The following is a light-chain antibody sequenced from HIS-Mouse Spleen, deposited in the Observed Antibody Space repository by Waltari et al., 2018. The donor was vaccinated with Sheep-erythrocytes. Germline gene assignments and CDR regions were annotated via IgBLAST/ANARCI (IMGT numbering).Light chain of an antibody. CDR1: QDISNY. J-gene: IGKJ2*01. Sequence: DIQMTQSPSSLSASVGDRVTITCQASQDISNYLHWYQQKPGKAPKLLIYDASNLETGVPSRFSGSGSGTDFTFTISSLQPEDFATYYCQQLNSYPHTFGQGTKLEIK. CDR2: DAS. V-gene: IGKV1-33*01. CDR3: QQLNSYPHT.